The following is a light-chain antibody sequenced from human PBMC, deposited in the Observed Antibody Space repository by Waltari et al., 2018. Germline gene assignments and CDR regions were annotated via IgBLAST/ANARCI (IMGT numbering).Light chain of an antibody. CDR3: QHYNNWPPGTT. Sequence: EIVMTQFPVTLSVSPGERATLPCRASQSVSINLAWYQQKPGQAPRLLIYAASTRATDVPARFSGSGSGTEFTLTISSLQSEDFAVYYCQHYNNWPPGTTFGQGTKLEIK. CDR1: QSVSIN. V-gene: IGKV3-15*01. J-gene: IGKJ1*01. CDR2: AAS.